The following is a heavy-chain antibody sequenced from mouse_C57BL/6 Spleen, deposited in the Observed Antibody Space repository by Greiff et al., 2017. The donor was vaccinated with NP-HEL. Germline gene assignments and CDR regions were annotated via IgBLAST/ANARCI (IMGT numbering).Heavy chain of an antibody. V-gene: IGHV5-16*01. CDR1: GFTFTDYY. CDR3: ARGYYGLDY. J-gene: IGHJ2*01. CDR2: INYDGSST. Sequence: EVHLVESEGGLVQPGRSMKLSCTASGFTFTDYYMAWVRQVPEKGLEWVANINYDGSSTYYLDSLKSRFIISRDNAKNILYLQMSSLKSEDTATYYCARGYYGLDYWGQGTTLTVSS. D-gene: IGHD1-1*01.